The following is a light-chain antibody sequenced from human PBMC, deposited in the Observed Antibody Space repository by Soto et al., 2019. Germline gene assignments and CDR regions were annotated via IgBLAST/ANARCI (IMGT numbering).Light chain of an antibody. CDR1: QSISNW. Sequence: DIQMTQSPSTLSASVGDRVTITCRASQSISNWLAWYQQKPGKAPNLLVYDASSLESGVPSRFSGSGSGTEFTLTISSLQPGDFVTYYCQQYSTYTWTFGQGTKVEIK. V-gene: IGKV1-5*01. J-gene: IGKJ1*01. CDR3: QQYSTYTWT. CDR2: DAS.